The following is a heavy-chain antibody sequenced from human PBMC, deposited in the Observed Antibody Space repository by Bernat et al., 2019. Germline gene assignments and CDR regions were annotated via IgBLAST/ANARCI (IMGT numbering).Heavy chain of an antibody. J-gene: IGHJ3*02. CDR2: IYYSGST. Sequence: QLQLQESGPGLVKPSETLSLTCTVSGGSISSSSYYWGWIHQPPGKGLEWIGSIYYSGSTYYNPSLKSRVTISVDTSKNQFSLKLSSVTAADTAVYYCARQPYDYIWGSYRYTDAFDIWGQGTMVTVSS. CDR3: ARQPYDYIWGSYRYTDAFDI. V-gene: IGHV4-39*01. D-gene: IGHD3-16*02. CDR1: GGSISSSSYY.